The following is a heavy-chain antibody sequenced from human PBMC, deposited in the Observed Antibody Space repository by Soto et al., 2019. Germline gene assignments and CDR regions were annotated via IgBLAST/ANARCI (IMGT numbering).Heavy chain of an antibody. J-gene: IGHJ6*02. D-gene: IGHD3-3*01. Sequence: SGPTLVNPTQTLTLTCTFSGFSLSTSGMCVSWIRQPPGKALEWLALIDWDDDKYYSTSLKTRLTISKDTSKNQVVLTMTNMDPVDTATYYCARIRRMYYDFWSGDTDYYGMDVWGQGTTVTVSS. CDR3: ARIRRMYYDFWSGDTDYYGMDV. CDR1: GFSLSTSGMC. CDR2: IDWDDDK. V-gene: IGHV2-70*01.